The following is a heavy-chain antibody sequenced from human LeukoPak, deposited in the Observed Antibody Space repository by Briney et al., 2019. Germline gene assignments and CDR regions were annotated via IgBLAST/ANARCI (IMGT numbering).Heavy chain of an antibody. CDR2: VSGSGGST. CDR3: ANLVTASGGY. D-gene: IGHD6-13*01. CDR1: GFALRTYA. Sequence: PGGSLRLSCAASGFALRTYAMSWVRQAPGKGLEWVSTVSGSGGSTYYADSVKGRFAISGDNSKNTLYHQGDSRRAEDTAISHCANLVTASGGYWGQGTLVTVSS. J-gene: IGHJ4*02. V-gene: IGHV3-23*01.